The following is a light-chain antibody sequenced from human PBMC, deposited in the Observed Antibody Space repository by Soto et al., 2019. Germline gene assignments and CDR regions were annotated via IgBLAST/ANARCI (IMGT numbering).Light chain of an antibody. CDR2: EVT. Sequence: QSALTQPASVSGSSGQSITISCNGTSSDVGGYDSVSWYQQHPGKAPQLMIYEVTNRHSGVSSRFSGSKSGNTASLTISGLQAEDEADYCCSSYTSSSTVGVFGGGTQLTVL. CDR1: SSDVGGYDS. V-gene: IGLV2-14*01. CDR3: SSYTSSSTVGV. J-gene: IGLJ2*01.